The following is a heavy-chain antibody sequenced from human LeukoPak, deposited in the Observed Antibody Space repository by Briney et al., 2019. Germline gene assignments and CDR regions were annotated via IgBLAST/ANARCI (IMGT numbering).Heavy chain of an antibody. CDR1: GFTFSSCS. J-gene: IGHJ4*02. Sequence: PGGSLRLSCAASGFTFSSCSMTWVRQAPGKGLEWVSYISSSSSTIYYADSVKGRFNISGDNAKNSLCLQMNSLRDEDTAVYYWARVGTTGIDFDYWGQGTLVTVSS. D-gene: IGHD1-1*01. CDR2: ISSSSSTI. CDR3: ARVGTTGIDFDY. V-gene: IGHV3-48*02.